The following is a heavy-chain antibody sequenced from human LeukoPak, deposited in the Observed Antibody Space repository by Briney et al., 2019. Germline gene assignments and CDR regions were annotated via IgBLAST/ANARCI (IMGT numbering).Heavy chain of an antibody. CDR2: INPTVSTT. D-gene: IGHD7-27*01. V-gene: IGHV1-46*01. J-gene: IGHJ6*02. CDR3: ARDVGTLRDYYFYGMGV. CDR1: GYTFTSYY. Sequence: ASVKVSCTASGYTFTSYYIHWVRQAPGQGLEWMGVINPTVSTTSYAQKFQGRVTMTRDTSTSTVYMELSSLRSEDTAVYYCARDVGTLRDYYFYGMGVWGQGTTVTVS.